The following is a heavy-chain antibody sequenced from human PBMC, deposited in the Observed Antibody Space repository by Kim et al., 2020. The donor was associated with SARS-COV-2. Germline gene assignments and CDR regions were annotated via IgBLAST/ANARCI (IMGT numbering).Heavy chain of an antibody. CDR3: ARDGSDDYGDHNWFDP. Sequence: ASVKVSCKASGYTFTSYYMHWVRQAPGQGLEWMGIINPSGGSTSYAQKFQGRVTMTRDTSTSTVYMELSSLRSEDTAVYYCARDGSDDYGDHNWFDPWGQGTLVTVSS. V-gene: IGHV1-46*01. D-gene: IGHD4-17*01. J-gene: IGHJ5*02. CDR1: GYTFTSYY. CDR2: INPSGGST.